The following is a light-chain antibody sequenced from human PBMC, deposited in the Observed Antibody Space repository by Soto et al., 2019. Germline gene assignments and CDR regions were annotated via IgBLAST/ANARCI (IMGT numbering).Light chain of an antibody. Sequence: DIQMTPSPSSLSVSVGDRVTITCRASQSISSYLNWYEQKPGKAPKLLIYAASTLQSGVPSRFSGGGSGTEFTLTISSLQPEDFGNYDCQQSYSSPVTFGGGTKVEIK. J-gene: IGKJ4*01. CDR1: QSISSY. V-gene: IGKV1-39*01. CDR2: AAS. CDR3: QQSYSSPVT.